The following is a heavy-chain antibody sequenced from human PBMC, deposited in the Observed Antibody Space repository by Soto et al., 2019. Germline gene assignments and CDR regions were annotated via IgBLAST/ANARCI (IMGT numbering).Heavy chain of an antibody. CDR3: VGGQYYFDY. CDR1: GFPFTSSG. CDR2: ISYDGSDK. Sequence: QVQLVESGGSVVQPGRSLRLSCAGSGFPFTSSGMHWVREGPDEGLEWVAVISYDGSDKYYADSVKGRFTISRDNSKNMLYLPMNSLRPEDTALYYCVGGQYYFDYRGQGTLVIVSS. J-gene: IGHJ4*02. D-gene: IGHD3-10*01. V-gene: IGHV3-30*03.